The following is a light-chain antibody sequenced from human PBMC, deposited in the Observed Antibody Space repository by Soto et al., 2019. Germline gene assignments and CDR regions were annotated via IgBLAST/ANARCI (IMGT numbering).Light chain of an antibody. CDR2: GNN. Sequence: QSVLTQPPSASGTPGQRVTISCSGSSSNIGSNTVNWYQQLPGTAPKLLIYGNNQRPSGVPDRFSGSKSGTSASLAISGLQSEDEADYYCAAWDDNLDGLFGGGTQLTVL. V-gene: IGLV1-44*01. CDR1: SSNIGSNT. J-gene: IGLJ2*01. CDR3: AAWDDNLDGL.